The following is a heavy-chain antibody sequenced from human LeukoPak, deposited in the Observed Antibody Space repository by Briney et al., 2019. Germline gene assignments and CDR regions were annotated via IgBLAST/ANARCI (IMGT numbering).Heavy chain of an antibody. CDR2: ISGSDGRT. CDR1: GFTFSTYA. Sequence: GRSLRLSCAASGFTFSTYAMSWVRQAPGKGLEWVSPISGSDGRTYYADSVKGRFTISRDNSKDTLYLQMNSLRAEDTALYYCAKDLGAIFADYWGQGTLVTVSS. CDR3: AKDLGAIFADY. D-gene: IGHD3-9*01. J-gene: IGHJ4*02. V-gene: IGHV3-23*01.